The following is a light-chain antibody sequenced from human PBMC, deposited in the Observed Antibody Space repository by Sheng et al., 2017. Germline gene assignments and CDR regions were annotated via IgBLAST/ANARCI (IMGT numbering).Light chain of an antibody. J-gene: IGKJ2*01. Sequence: DIQVTQSPSFLSASVGDRVSISCRTSQTVTSDFLNWYQQKPGKAPKVLIYNAVSLQSGVPSRFSGSGSGTDFTLTISGLQPEDFATYYCQQSNMIPYTFGQGTKLEIK. V-gene: IGKV1-39*01. CDR1: QTVTSDF. CDR3: QQSNMIPYT. CDR2: NAV.